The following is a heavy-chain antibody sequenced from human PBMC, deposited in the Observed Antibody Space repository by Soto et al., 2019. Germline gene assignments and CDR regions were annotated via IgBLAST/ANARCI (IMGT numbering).Heavy chain of an antibody. CDR1: SVAFSKFI. V-gene: IGHV1-69*13. CDR3: AKVRYSSPMGYYYGMDV. D-gene: IGHD6-19*01. Sequence: SVKVSCKASSVAFSKFIVTWVRQAPGLGLEWVGGIIPIFGTANYAQKFQGRVTITADESTSTSYMEVNNLRSEDTAVYYCAKVRYSSPMGYYYGMDVWGQGTTVTVSS. CDR2: IIPIFGTA. J-gene: IGHJ6*02.